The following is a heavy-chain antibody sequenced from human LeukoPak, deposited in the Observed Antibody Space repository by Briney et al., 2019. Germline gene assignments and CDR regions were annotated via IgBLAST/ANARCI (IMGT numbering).Heavy chain of an antibody. CDR1: GGSISSSS. J-gene: IGHJ4*02. CDR2: ISSSSSYI. V-gene: IGHV3-21*01. CDR3: ARGASSSPRDY. Sequence: ETLSLTCTVSGGSISSSSYYWGWIRQPPGKGLEWVSSISSSSSYIYYADSVKGRFTISRDNAKNSLYLQMNSLRAEDTAVYYCARGASSSPRDYWGQGTLVTVSS. D-gene: IGHD6-13*01.